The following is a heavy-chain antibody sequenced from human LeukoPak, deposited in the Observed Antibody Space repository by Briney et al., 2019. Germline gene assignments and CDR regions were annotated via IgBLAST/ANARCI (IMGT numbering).Heavy chain of an antibody. V-gene: IGHV1-8*01. CDR2: MNPNGIAA. Sequence: ASVKVSCKASGYPFSIYDVSWVRQAAGQGLEWLGWMNPNGIAAGYSQKFQDRVTLTMDTSTSTAYLELSSLRSEDTAVYYCARGRLSTLWCQGTLVTVSS. CDR3: ARGRLSTL. CDR1: GYPFSIYD. J-gene: IGHJ4*02. D-gene: IGHD2-2*01.